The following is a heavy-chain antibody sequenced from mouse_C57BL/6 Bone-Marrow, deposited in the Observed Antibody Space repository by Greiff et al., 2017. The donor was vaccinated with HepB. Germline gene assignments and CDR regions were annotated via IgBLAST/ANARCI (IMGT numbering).Heavy chain of an antibody. D-gene: IGHD1-1*01. J-gene: IGHJ2*01. V-gene: IGHV5-2*01. CDR1: EYEFPSHD. CDR3: ARQPLGLLLFFDY. Sequence: DVHLVESGGGLVQPGESLKLSCESNEYEFPSHDMSWVRKTPEKRLELVAAINSDGGSTYYPDTMERRFIISRDNTKKTLYLQMSSLRSEDTALYYCARQPLGLLLFFDYWGQGTTLTVSS. CDR2: INSDGGST.